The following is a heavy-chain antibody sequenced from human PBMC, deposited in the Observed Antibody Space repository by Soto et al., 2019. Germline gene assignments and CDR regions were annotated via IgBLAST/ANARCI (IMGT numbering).Heavy chain of an antibody. CDR2: LSWNGGYI. CDR1: GFSFDDFA. D-gene: IGHD3-22*01. V-gene: IGHV3-9*01. J-gene: IGHJ4*02. CDR3: VKDRDYFDSSGYFDY. Sequence: EVQLVESGGGLEQPGRSLRLSCAASGFSFDDFAMHWVRQAPGKGLEWVSGLSWNGGYIAYADSVKGRFTISRDNAKNSLYLHMSSLRVEDTALYYCVKDRDYFDSSGYFDYWGQGTLVIVSS.